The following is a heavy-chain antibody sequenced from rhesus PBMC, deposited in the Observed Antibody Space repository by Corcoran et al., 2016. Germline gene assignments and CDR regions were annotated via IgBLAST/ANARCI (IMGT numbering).Heavy chain of an antibody. J-gene: IGHJ5-1*01. CDR1: GGSISGNW. V-gene: IGHV4-147*01. D-gene: IGHD6-25*01. CDR3: ARERGGIQERRFDV. CDR2: ISGSGGCT. Sequence: QLQLQESGPGLVKPSETLSLTCAVSGGSISGNWWSWIRQPPGKGLEWVGRISGSGGCTSYNPSLTSRVSISPATSKNQLSLRLISVTAADTAVYYCARERGGIQERRFDVWGPGVLVAVSS.